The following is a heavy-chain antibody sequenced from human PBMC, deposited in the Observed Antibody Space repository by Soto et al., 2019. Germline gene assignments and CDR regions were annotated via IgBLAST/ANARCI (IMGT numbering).Heavy chain of an antibody. V-gene: IGHV3-21*01. CDR1: GFTFSSYS. Sequence: GGSLRLACAASGFTFSSYSMNWVRQAPGKGLEWVSSISSSSSYIYYADSVKGRFTISRDNAKNSLYLQMNSLRAEDTAVYYCASSGDIVAAPRHYFDYWGQGTLVTVSS. D-gene: IGHD5-12*01. CDR2: ISSSSSYI. CDR3: ASSGDIVAAPRHYFDY. J-gene: IGHJ4*02.